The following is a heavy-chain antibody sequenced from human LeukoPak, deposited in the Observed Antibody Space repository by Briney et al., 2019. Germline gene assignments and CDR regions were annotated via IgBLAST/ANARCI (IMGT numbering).Heavy chain of an antibody. Sequence: GASLKISGKGSGYSFTSYWSGWGRQTPGKGLEWMGIIYPGDSDTRYSPSFQGQVTISDDKSISTAYLQWSRLKASETAMYYCARGPYGSESYYDLDYWGQGTLVTVSS. CDR1: GYSFTSYW. CDR3: ARGPYGSESYYDLDY. D-gene: IGHD3-10*01. V-gene: IGHV5-51*03. J-gene: IGHJ4*02. CDR2: IYPGDSDT.